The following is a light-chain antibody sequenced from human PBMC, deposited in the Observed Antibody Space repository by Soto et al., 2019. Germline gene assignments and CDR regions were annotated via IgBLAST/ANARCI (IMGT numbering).Light chain of an antibody. Sequence: DIQMTQSPSTLSASVGDRVTITCRASLSISSWLDWYQQKPGKAPKLLIYEASSLERGVPSRFNGSGSGQEFTLPIRTLQPDDFATYSCQQYNSYSATFGQGTKVDIK. V-gene: IGKV1-5*01. J-gene: IGKJ1*01. CDR3: QQYNSYSAT. CDR1: LSISSW. CDR2: EAS.